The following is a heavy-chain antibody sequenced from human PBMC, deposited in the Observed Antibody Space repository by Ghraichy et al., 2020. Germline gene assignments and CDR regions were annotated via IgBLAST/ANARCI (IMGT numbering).Heavy chain of an antibody. V-gene: IGHV3-66*01. D-gene: IGHD3-10*01. CDR1: GFTVSSNY. J-gene: IGHJ4*02. CDR2: IYSGGST. CDR3: ARARWFGELYCDY. Sequence: LSLTCAASGFTVSSNYMSWVRQAPGKGLEWVSVIYSGGSTYYADSVKGRFTISRDNSKNTLYLQMNSLRAEDTAVYYCARARWFGELYCDYWGQGTLVTVSS.